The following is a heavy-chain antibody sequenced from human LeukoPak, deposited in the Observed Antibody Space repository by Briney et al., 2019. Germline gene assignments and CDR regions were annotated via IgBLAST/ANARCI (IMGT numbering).Heavy chain of an antibody. CDR2: ISGSGGST. D-gene: IGHD3-22*01. J-gene: IGHJ4*02. CDR3: AKVGYYDSSGYYYYFDY. Sequence: GGSLRLSCAASGFTFSSYAMSWVRQAPGKGLGWVSAISGSGGSTYYADSVKGRFTISRDNSKNTLYLQMNSLRAEDTAVYYCAKVGYYDSSGYYYYFDYWGQGTLVTVSS. CDR1: GFTFSSYA. V-gene: IGHV3-23*01.